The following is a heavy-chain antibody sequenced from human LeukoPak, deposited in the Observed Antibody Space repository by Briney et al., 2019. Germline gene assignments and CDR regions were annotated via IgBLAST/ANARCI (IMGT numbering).Heavy chain of an antibody. D-gene: IGHD6-13*01. V-gene: IGHV3-23*01. CDR1: GFTFSSYA. J-gene: IGHJ4*02. CDR2: ISGGGGGT. Sequence: GGSLRLSCAASGFTFSSYAMSWVRQAPGQGLEWVSSISGGGGGTYYANSVKGRFTISRDNSKSTLYLQMNGLRAGDTAVYYCAKISTPIPAAGAMDNWGQGTLVTVSS. CDR3: AKISTPIPAAGAMDN.